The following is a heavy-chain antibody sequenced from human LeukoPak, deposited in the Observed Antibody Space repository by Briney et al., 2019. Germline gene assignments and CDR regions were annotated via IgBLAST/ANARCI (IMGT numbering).Heavy chain of an antibody. Sequence: ASVKVSCKTSGYTFTYYVISWVRQAPGQGLEWMGWINAYNGNTNDAQKFQGRVTMTTDTSTSTAYMELRSLRSDDTAVYYCARGEKPYDYWGQGTLVSVSS. V-gene: IGHV1-18*01. D-gene: IGHD1-26*01. CDR3: ARGEKPYDY. J-gene: IGHJ4*02. CDR2: INAYNGNT. CDR1: GYTFTYYV.